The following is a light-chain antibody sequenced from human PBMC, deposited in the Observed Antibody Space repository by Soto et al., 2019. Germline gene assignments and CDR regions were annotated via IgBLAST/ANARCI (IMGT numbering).Light chain of an antibody. Sequence: EIVLTQSPGTLSLSPGERAILSCRASQSVSSSYLAWYQQKPGQAPRPLIYGASSRATGIPDRFSGSGSGTDFTLTISRLEPEDFAVYYCQQYGSSPWTFGQGTKVEIK. CDR1: QSVSSSY. J-gene: IGKJ1*01. V-gene: IGKV3-20*01. CDR3: QQYGSSPWT. CDR2: GAS.